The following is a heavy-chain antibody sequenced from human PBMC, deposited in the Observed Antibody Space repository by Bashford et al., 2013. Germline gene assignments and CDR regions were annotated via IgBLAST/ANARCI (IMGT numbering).Heavy chain of an antibody. CDR1: GFSLSTSGMC. CDR3: ARIHDYYGSGSMYYFDY. V-gene: IGHV2-70*01. J-gene: IGHJ4*02. Sequence: SGPTLVKPTQTLTLTCTFSGFSLSTSGMCVSWIRQPPGKALEWLALIDWGYDKYYSTSLRTRLTISKDTSKNQVVLTMTNMDPVDTATYYCARIHDYYGSGSMYYFDYWGQGTLVTVSS. CDR2: IDWGYDK. D-gene: IGHD3-10*01.